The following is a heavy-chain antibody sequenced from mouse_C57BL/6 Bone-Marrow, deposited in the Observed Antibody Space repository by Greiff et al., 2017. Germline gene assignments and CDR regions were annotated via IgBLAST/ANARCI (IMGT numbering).Heavy chain of an antibody. CDR1: GYTFTNYW. V-gene: IGHV1-63*01. Sequence: VKLVDSGAELVRPGTSVKMSCKASGYTFTNYWIGWAKQRPGHGLEWIGDIYPGGGYTNYNEKFKGKATLTADKSSSTAYMQFSSLTSEDSAIYYCARTLYYYGSTPDYWGQGTTLTVSS. CDR2: IYPGGGYT. CDR3: ARTLYYYGSTPDY. J-gene: IGHJ2*01. D-gene: IGHD1-1*01.